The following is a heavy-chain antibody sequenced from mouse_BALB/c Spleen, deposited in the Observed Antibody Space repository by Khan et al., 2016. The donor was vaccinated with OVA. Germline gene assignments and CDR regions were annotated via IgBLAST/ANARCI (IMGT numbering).Heavy chain of an antibody. Sequence: QIQLVQSGPELKKPGETVKISCKASGYTFRNNGMNWVKQAPGKGLKWMGWINTYTGEPTYADDFKGRFAFSLEPSANTAYMQINDLKDEDTATYYCARVGYNGTMDSWGQGTSVTVAS. D-gene: IGHD1-1*01. CDR2: INTYTGEP. J-gene: IGHJ4*01. CDR3: ARVGYNGTMDS. V-gene: IGHV9-3-1*01. CDR1: GYTFRNNG.